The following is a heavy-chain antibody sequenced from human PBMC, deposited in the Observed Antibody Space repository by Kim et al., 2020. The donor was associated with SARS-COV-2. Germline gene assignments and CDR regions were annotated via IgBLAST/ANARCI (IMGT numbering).Heavy chain of an antibody. V-gene: IGHV3-30-3*01. CDR2: ISYDGTHK. J-gene: IGHJ2*01. CDR3: ARDGREYRSSSQGHFAL. Sequence: GGSLRLSCAASGFTFSSFAMHWVRQAPGKGLEWVTSISYDGTHKFYADSVKGRFTISRDNSKNTLYLQMIGLRSEDTAMYYCARDGREYRSSSQGHFALWGNGTLVTVSS. D-gene: IGHD6-6*01. CDR1: GFTFSSFA.